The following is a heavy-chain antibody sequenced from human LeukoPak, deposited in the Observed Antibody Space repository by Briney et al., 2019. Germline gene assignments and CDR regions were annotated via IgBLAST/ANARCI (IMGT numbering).Heavy chain of an antibody. CDR2: IIPIFGTA. CDR1: GGTFSSYA. CDR3: ARRLRDGYNWDAFDI. J-gene: IGHJ3*02. V-gene: IGHV1-69*05. Sequence: AASVKVSCKASGGTFSSYAISWVRQAPGQGLEWMGGIIPIFGTANYAQKFQGRVTITTDESTSPAYMELGSLRSEDKAVYYCARRLRDGYNWDAFDIWGQGTMVTVSS. D-gene: IGHD5-24*01.